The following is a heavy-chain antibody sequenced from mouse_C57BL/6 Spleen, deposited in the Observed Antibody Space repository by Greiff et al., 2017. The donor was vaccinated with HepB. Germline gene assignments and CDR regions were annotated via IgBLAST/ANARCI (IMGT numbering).Heavy chain of an antibody. J-gene: IGHJ3*01. Sequence: QVQLQQSGAELVRPGASVTLSCKASGYTFTDYEMHWVKQTPVHGLEWIGAIDPETGGTAYNQKFKGKAILTADKSSSTAYMELRSLTSEDSAVYYCTRWGYSRFAYWGQGTLVTVSA. CDR1: GYTFTDYE. CDR3: TRWGYSRFAY. CDR2: IDPETGGT. V-gene: IGHV1-15*01. D-gene: IGHD2-3*01.